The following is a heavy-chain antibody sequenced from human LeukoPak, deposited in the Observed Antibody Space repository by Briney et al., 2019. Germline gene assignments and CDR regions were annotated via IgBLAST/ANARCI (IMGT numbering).Heavy chain of an antibody. CDR1: GGSLSSYY. CDR2: IYTSVST. J-gene: IGHJ5*02. Sequence: SETLSLTCTVSGGSLSSYYWSWIRQPAGKGLEWIGRIYTSVSTNYNPSLKSRVTMSVDTSKNQFSLKLSSVAAADTAVYYCARVRDCSSTSCYDNWFDPWGQGTLVTVSS. V-gene: IGHV4-4*07. D-gene: IGHD2-2*01. CDR3: ARVRDCSSTSCYDNWFDP.